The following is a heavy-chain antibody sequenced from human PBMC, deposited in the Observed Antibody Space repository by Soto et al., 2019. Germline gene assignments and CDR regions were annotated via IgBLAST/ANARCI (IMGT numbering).Heavy chain of an antibody. CDR1: GFTFSNAW. V-gene: IGHV3-15*01. CDR2: IKSKTDGGTT. D-gene: IGHD6-19*01. Sequence: PGGALRLSCAASGFTFSNAWMSWVRQAPGKGLEWVGRIKSKTDGGTTDYAAPVKGRFTISRDDSKNTLYLQMNSLKTEDTAVYYCTVWLVQGAGDYWGQGTLVTVSS. J-gene: IGHJ4*02. CDR3: TVWLVQGAGDY.